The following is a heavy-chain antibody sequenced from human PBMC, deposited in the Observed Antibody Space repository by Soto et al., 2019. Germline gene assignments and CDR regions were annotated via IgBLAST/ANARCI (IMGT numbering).Heavy chain of an antibody. V-gene: IGHV4-59*08. Sequence: PSETLSLTCTVSGVSISSYYWTWIRQPPGKGLEWIGYIYYSGSTNYNPSLKSRVTISVDTSKNQFSLKLSSVTAADTAVYYCARRYGGNLDYWGQGTQVTVSS. CDR2: IYYSGST. D-gene: IGHD2-15*01. CDR3: ARRYGGNLDY. J-gene: IGHJ4*02. CDR1: GVSISSYY.